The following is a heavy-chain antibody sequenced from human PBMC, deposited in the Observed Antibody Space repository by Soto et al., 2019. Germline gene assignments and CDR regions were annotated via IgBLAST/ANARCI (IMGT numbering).Heavy chain of an antibody. CDR1: GFTFSSYW. Sequence: GGSLRLSCAASGFTFSSYWMSWVRQAPGKGLEWVANIKQDGSEKYYVDSVKGRFTISRDNAKNSLYLQMNSLRAEDTAVYYCARDSIVVVVAANVGDNYYFDYWGQGTLVTVSS. CDR2: IKQDGSEK. J-gene: IGHJ4*02. D-gene: IGHD2-15*01. CDR3: ARDSIVVVVAANVGDNYYFDY. V-gene: IGHV3-7*01.